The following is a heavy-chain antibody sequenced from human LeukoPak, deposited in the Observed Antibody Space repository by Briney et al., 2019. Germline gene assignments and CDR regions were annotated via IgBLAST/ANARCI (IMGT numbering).Heavy chain of an antibody. D-gene: IGHD6-13*01. V-gene: IGHV3-21*01. J-gene: IGHJ4*02. CDR3: ARAYLGGGIAAAGTFDH. CDR1: GFTFSSYS. CDR2: ISSSSSYI. Sequence: GGSLRLSCAASGFTFSSYSMNWVRQAPGKGLEWVSSISSSSSYIYYADSVKGRFTISRDNAKNSLYLQMNSLRAEDTAVYYCARAYLGGGIAAAGTFDHWGQGTLVTVSS.